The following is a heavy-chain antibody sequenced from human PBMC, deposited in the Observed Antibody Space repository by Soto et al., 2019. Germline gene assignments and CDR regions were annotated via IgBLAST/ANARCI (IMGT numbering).Heavy chain of an antibody. Sequence: SETLSLTCTVSGGSISSYYWSWIRQPPGKGLEWIGYIYYSGSTNYNPSLKSRVTISVDTSKNQFSLKLSSVTAADTAVYYCARVRAVPTVTLNLFWYFDLWGRGTLVTVSS. CDR2: IYYSGST. V-gene: IGHV4-59*08. D-gene: IGHD4-17*01. J-gene: IGHJ2*01. CDR3: ARVRAVPTVTLNLFWYFDL. CDR1: GGSISSYY.